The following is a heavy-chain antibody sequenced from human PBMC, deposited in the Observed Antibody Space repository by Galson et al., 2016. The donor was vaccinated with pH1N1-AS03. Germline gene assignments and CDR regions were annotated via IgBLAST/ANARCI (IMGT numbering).Heavy chain of an antibody. J-gene: IGHJ3*01. V-gene: IGHV3-21*01. CDR1: GFTFSTYG. D-gene: IGHD4-23*01. CDR2: ISRSSSYT. CDR3: ARPKNGGNSQVNVFDL. Sequence: SLRLSCAASGFTFSTYGMNWVRQAPGKGLEWVSSISRSSSYTYYADSVEGRFTISRDNAENSLYLQMNSLRDEDTDVYYCARPKNGGNSQVNVFDLWGQGTMVTVSS.